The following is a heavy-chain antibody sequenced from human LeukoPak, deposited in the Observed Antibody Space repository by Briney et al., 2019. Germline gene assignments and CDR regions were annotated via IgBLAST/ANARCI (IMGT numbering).Heavy chain of an antibody. CDR2: IGTDGSGT. Sequence: GGSLRLSCAASGFTFTTYWMDWVRQVPGKGLLWVARIGTDGSGTAYADSVQGRFTISRDNAKNTLFLQMSGLRAEDTAIYYCGRDKYGGNSNAFDIWGQGTLVSVSS. CDR1: GFTFTTYW. CDR3: GRDKYGGNSNAFDI. V-gene: IGHV3-74*01. D-gene: IGHD4-23*01. J-gene: IGHJ3*02.